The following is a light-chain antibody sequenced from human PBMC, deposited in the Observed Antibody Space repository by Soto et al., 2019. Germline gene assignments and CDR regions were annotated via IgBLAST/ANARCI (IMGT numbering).Light chain of an antibody. CDR3: HQSYSTST. CDR2: AAS. V-gene: IGKV1-39*01. Sequence: DIQMTQSPSSLSASVGDRVTITCRASQSISSYLNWYQQKPGKAPKLLIYAASSLQSGVPSRFSGSGSGTDFTLTISSLQPEDFATYYCHQSYSTSTFGQGTRLEIK. CDR1: QSISSY. J-gene: IGKJ5*01.